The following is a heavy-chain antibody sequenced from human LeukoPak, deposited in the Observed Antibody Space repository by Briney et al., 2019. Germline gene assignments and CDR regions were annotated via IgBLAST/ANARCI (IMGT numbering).Heavy chain of an antibody. J-gene: IGHJ4*02. CDR2: ISYDGSNE. Sequence: GGSLRLSCAASGFTFSTYTMHWVRQAPGKGLEWVALISYDGSNEYYADSVKGRFSLSRDNSKNTLYLQMNSLRAEDTAVYYCARSEDFWSGYSDYWGQGTLVTVSS. V-gene: IGHV3-30-3*01. CDR3: ARSEDFWSGYSDY. CDR1: GFTFSTYT. D-gene: IGHD3-3*01.